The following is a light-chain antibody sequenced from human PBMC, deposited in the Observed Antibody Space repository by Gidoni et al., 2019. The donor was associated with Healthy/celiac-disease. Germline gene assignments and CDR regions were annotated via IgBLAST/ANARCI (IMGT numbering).Light chain of an antibody. CDR2: WAS. V-gene: IGKV4-1*01. Sequence: DTVMTPSPDSLAVPLGERATINGKSSQSVLSSSNNKNYLNWYQQKPGQPPKLLIYWASTRETGVPDRFSGSGSGTDFTLTISSLQAEDVAVYYCQQYYSTPLTFGQGTKVEIK. CDR3: QQYYSTPLT. J-gene: IGKJ4*01. CDR1: QSVLSSSNNKNY.